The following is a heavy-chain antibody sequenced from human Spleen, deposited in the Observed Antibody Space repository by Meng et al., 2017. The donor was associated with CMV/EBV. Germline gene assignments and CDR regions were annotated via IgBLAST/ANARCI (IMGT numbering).Heavy chain of an antibody. Sequence: AVSGFTFSNAWMSWVRQAPGKGLEWVGHIKNKGDGETTDYAAPVKGRFTISRDDSKTTLYLQMSSLRIADTAVYYCTTGPAPVEYDFWGQGTLVTVSS. CDR3: TTGPAPVEYDF. J-gene: IGHJ4*02. V-gene: IGHV3-15*01. CDR1: GFTFSNAW. CDR2: IKNKGDGETT. D-gene: IGHD2/OR15-2a*01.